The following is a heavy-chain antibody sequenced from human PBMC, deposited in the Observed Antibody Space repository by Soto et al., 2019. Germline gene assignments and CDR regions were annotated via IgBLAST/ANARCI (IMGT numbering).Heavy chain of an antibody. CDR2: ISGTGVPT. J-gene: IGHJ5*02. CDR3: AKSFCSSSSCFFLWVDP. Sequence: EVQLLESGGGLVQPGGSLRLSCAASGFTFSDYAMSWVRQAPGKGLECLSLISGTGVPTLYAGSVKGRFSVSRDNSKNTMLREMYDLRVDDTAIYYCAKSFCSSSSCFFLWVDPGGPGTLVTVSS. CDR1: GFTFSDYA. D-gene: IGHD2-2*01. V-gene: IGHV3-23*01.